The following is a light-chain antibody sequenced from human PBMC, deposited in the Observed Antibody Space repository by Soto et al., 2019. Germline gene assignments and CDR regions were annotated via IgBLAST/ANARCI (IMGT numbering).Light chain of an antibody. CDR2: AAS. J-gene: IGKJ1*01. CDR1: QGIFNY. V-gene: IGKV1-27*01. CDR3: QKYDSAPRT. Sequence: DVQVTQSPAPLSAPVGDTVNISCRASQGIFNYLAWYQQKSGQVPKLLINAASSLQSGVPSRFSGSGSGTDFTLTISSLQPEDVATYYCQKYDSAPRTFGQGTKVEIK.